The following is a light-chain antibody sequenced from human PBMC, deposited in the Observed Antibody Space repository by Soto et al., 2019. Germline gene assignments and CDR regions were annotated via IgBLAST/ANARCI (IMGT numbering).Light chain of an antibody. CDR1: QSVPSSS. CDR3: QQYGNSPT. Sequence: EIVLRQSPGTLSLSPGERATVSCRASQSVPSSSLAWYQRKPGQGPRLLIYGTSRRATGIPDRFSGSGSGTDFTLTISRLEPEDSAVYFCQQYGNSPTFGQGTKLQIK. CDR2: GTS. J-gene: IGKJ2*01. V-gene: IGKV3-20*01.